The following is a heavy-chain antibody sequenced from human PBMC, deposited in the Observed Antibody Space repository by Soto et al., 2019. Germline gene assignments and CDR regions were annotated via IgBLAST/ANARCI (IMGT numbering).Heavy chain of an antibody. CDR2: ISAYNGNT. CDR1: GYTFTSYG. J-gene: IGHJ4*02. D-gene: IGHD3-22*01. V-gene: IGHV1-18*01. Sequence: QVQLVQSGAEVKKPGASVKVSCKASGYTFTSYGISWVRQAPGQGLEWMGWISAYNGNTNYAQKLQGRVTMTTDTSTSTAYMELWSLGSDDTAVYYCATAHDYYDSSCYLDADYWGQGTLVTVSS. CDR3: ATAHDYYDSSCYLDADY.